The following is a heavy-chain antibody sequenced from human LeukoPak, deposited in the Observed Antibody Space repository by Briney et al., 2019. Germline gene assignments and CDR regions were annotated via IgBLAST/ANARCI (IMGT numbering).Heavy chain of an antibody. CDR1: GFTVSSNY. V-gene: IGHV3-53*01. D-gene: IGHD2-8*01. J-gene: IGHJ4*02. CDR2: IYSGGST. CDR3: ARDLGYCTNGVCHTRFDY. Sequence: GGSLRLSCAASGFTVSSNYMSWVRQAPGKGLEWVSVIYSGGSTYYADSVKGRFTISRDNTKGSLFLQLNSLRAEDTAVYYCARDLGYCTNGVCHTRFDYWGQGTLVAVSS.